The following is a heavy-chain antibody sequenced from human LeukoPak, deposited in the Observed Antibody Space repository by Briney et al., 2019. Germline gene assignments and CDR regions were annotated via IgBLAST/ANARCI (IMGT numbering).Heavy chain of an antibody. CDR3: TTDGGIAVAGIMVY. V-gene: IGHV3-15*01. D-gene: IGHD6-19*01. J-gene: IGHJ4*02. Sequence: GGSLRLSCAASGFTFSNAWMSWVRQAPGRGLEWVGRIKSKTDGGTTDYGAPVKGRFTISRDDSKNTLYLQMNSLKTEDTAVYYCTTDGGIAVAGIMVYWGQGTLVTVSS. CDR1: GFTFSNAW. CDR2: IKSKTDGGTT.